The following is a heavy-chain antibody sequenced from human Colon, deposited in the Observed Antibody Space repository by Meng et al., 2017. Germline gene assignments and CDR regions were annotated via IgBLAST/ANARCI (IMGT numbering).Heavy chain of an antibody. D-gene: IGHD5-12*01. J-gene: IGHJ4*02. Sequence: SETLSLTCAVSADSISSGSYWGWIRQSPEKGLEWIGSVHHRGITFYNPSLKSRVTISLDTSKNRFSLTLTSVTAADTAVYYCASQWLIRRVDYWGQGTLVTVSS. CDR2: VHHRGIT. V-gene: IGHV4-38-2*01. CDR3: ASQWLIRRVDY. CDR1: ADSISSGSY.